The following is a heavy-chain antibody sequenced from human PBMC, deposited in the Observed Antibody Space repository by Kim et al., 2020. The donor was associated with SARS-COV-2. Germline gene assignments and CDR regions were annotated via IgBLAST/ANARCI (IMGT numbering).Heavy chain of an antibody. V-gene: IGHV1-3*01. CDR1: GYTFKSYP. J-gene: IGHJ4*02. CDR3: ARDMNPTVYDY. CDR2: VNAANDET. Sequence: ASVKVSCKASGYTFKSYPIHWLRQAPGQSLEWMGWVNAANDETKYSQKFQGRVTITRDTSANTAYMDLRSLTFEDTAIYYCARDMNPTVYDYWGQGTLVTVSS. D-gene: IGHD4-4*01.